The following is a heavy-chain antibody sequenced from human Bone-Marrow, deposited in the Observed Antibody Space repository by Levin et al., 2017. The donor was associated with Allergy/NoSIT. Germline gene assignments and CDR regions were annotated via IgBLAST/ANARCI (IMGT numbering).Heavy chain of an antibody. CDR2: ISFDGSNK. V-gene: IGHV3-30-3*01. D-gene: IGHD2-15*01. J-gene: IGHJ4*02. CDR3: ARDTFPYCSEGSCQFDY. CDR1: GFSFSNYA. Sequence: GGSLRLSCAVSGFSFSNYAMSWVRQAPGRGLDWVALISFDGSNKYYADSVKGRFTISRDNSQNTLYLQMSSLRAEDTAVYFCARDTFPYCSEGSCQFDYWGPGTLVTVSS.